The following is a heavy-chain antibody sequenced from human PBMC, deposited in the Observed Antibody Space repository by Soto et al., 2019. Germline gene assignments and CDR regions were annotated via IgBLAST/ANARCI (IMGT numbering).Heavy chain of an antibody. CDR2: IYSSGST. CDR3: ATDVATYGMDV. V-gene: IGHV4-4*07. J-gene: IGHJ6*02. Sequence: PSETLSLTCTVSTGSISDYYWSWIRQPAGKGLEWIGRIYSSGSTKYNSSLQSRVTMSVDTSKNQLSLKLSSVTAADTAVYFCATDVATYGMDVWGHGTTVTVSS. CDR1: TGSISDYY.